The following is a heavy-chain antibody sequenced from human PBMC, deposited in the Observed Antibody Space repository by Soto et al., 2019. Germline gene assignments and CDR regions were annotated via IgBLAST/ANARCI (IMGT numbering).Heavy chain of an antibody. CDR1: GFTFSDYA. CDR2: ISGSGSGT. Sequence: EVQLLESGGGVVQPGGSLRLSCAASGFTFSDYAMSWVRQAPGKGLEWVSGISGSGSGTYTADSVWGRFTISRDNSKNSLYLQMNSLRDEDTAVYYCATEWDIVVGTVVSPGVWGQGTLVSVSS. D-gene: IGHD2-2*01. J-gene: IGHJ4*02. CDR3: ATEWDIVVGTVVSPGV. V-gene: IGHV3-23*01.